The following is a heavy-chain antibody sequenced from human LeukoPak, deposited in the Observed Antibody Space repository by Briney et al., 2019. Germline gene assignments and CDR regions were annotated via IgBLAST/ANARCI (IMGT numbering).Heavy chain of an antibody. J-gene: IGHJ4*02. CDR1: GFTFSSYA. CDR2: ISGSGDST. Sequence: PGGSLRLSCAASGFTFSSYAMSWVRQAPGKGLEWVSAISGSGDSTYYADAVKGRFTISRDNSKNTLYLQMNSLRAEDTAVYYCAKEGNGDYYFDYWGQGTLVTVCS. CDR3: AKEGNGDYYFDY. V-gene: IGHV3-23*01. D-gene: IGHD4-17*01.